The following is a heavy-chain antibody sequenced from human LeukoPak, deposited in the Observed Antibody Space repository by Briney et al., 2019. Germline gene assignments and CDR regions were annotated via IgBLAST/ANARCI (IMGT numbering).Heavy chain of an antibody. Sequence: SETLSLTCTVSGGSISSYYWSWIRQPPGKGLEWIGYIYYSGSTNYNPSLKSRVTISVDTSMNQFSLKLSFVTTADTAVYYCARALAYCSGGSCTRGYNWFDPWGQGTLVTVPS. CDR2: IYYSGST. V-gene: IGHV4-59*08. CDR3: ARALAYCSGGSCTRGYNWFDP. CDR1: GGSISSYY. J-gene: IGHJ5*02. D-gene: IGHD2-15*01.